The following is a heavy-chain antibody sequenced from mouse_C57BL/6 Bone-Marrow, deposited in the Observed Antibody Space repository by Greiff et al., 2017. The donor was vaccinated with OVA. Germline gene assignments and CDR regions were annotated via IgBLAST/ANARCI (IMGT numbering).Heavy chain of an antibody. J-gene: IGHJ1*03. CDR3: ARKWEWYIDV. CDR1: GFTFSSYG. D-gene: IGHD4-1*01. Sequence: EVKLEESGGDLVKPGGSLKLSCAASGFTFSSYGMSWVRQTPDKRLEWVATISSGGSYTYYPDSVKGRFTISRDNAKNTLYLQMSSLKSEDTAMYYCARKWEWYIDVWGT. CDR2: ISSGGSYT. V-gene: IGHV5-6*02.